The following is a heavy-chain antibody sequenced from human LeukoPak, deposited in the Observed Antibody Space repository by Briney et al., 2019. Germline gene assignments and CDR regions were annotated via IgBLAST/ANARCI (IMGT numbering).Heavy chain of an antibody. CDR1: GGSISTTKYY. Sequence: NASGTLSLTCTVSGGSISTTKYYWGWIRQPPGKGLEWIGSIYYGGSTYYNPPLKSRVTISVDTSKNQFSLKVNSVTAADTAVYYCARCVAVAAKYYFDCWGQGTQLTISS. CDR2: IYYGGST. D-gene: IGHD6-13*01. CDR3: ARCVAVAAKYYFDC. J-gene: IGHJ4*02. V-gene: IGHV4-39*01.